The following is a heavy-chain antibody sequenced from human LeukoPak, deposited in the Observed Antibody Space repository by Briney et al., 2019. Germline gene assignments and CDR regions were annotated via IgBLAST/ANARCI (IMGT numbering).Heavy chain of an antibody. CDR3: ARGRYDRHLDA. CDR1: GYTFSDSF. Sequence: ASVKVSCQTSGYTFSDSFLHWVRQAPGQRLEWVGRINSGGRTDYAQEFQGRVTLTRDTSISTAYMDLSSLTSDDTAMYYCARGRYDRHLDAWGQGTLVTVSS. V-gene: IGHV1-2*06. CDR2: INSGGRT. J-gene: IGHJ5*02. D-gene: IGHD2-2*01.